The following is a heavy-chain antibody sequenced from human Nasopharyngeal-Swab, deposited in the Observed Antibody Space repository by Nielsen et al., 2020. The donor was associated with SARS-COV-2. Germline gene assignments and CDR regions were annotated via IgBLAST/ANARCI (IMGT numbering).Heavy chain of an antibody. J-gene: IGHJ6*03. Sequence: VRQAPGKGLEWVAVIWYDGGNKFYADSVKGRFAISRDNSENTLYLQMNSLGAEDTAVYYCARFGLYDTLTGYYSHYYMDVWGKGTTVTVSS. D-gene: IGHD3-9*01. CDR3: ARFGLYDTLTGYYSHYYMDV. V-gene: IGHV3-33*01. CDR2: IWYDGGNK.